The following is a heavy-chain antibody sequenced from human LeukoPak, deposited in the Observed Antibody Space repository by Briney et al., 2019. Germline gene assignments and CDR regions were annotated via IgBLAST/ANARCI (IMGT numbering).Heavy chain of an antibody. D-gene: IGHD5-24*01. J-gene: IGHJ4*02. Sequence: SETLSLTCIVSGDSVSGYYWNWIRQPPGKGLEWIGYTHHSGNTLYNPSLKSRVTTSVDTSKNQFSLSLSSVTAADTAVYYCARHVEMATAHFDYWGQGTLVTVSS. CDR3: ARHVEMATAHFDY. CDR1: GDSVSGYY. CDR2: THHSGNT. V-gene: IGHV4-59*08.